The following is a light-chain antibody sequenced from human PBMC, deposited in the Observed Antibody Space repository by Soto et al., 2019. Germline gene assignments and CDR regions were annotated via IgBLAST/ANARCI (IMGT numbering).Light chain of an antibody. CDR3: QQYGDLPVT. Sequence: DIQMTQSPSSLSASVGDRVTITCQANEDIRNSLHWYQQKPGKAPNLLIYDASNVETGVPSRFSGSRFGTDFTFTISSLQPEDVATYYCQQYGDLPVTFGPGTKVDIK. CDR1: EDIRNS. V-gene: IGKV1-33*01. CDR2: DAS. J-gene: IGKJ3*01.